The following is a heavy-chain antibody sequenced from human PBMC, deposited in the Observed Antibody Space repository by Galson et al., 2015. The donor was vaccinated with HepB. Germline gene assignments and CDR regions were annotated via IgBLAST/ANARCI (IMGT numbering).Heavy chain of an antibody. J-gene: IGHJ4*02. CDR3: AKDGGSSWYFYFDY. D-gene: IGHD6-13*01. Sequence: SLRLSCAASGFTFSSYAMSWVRQAPGKGLQWVSTISGSGGSTYYADSVKGRFTISRDNSKNTLYLQMNSLRAEDTAVYYCAKDGGSSWYFYFDYWGQGALVTVSS. CDR1: GFTFSSYA. V-gene: IGHV3-23*01. CDR2: ISGSGGST.